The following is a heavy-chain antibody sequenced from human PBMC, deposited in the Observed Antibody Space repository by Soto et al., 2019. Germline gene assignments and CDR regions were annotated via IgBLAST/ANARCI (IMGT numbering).Heavy chain of an antibody. J-gene: IGHJ4*02. V-gene: IGHV4-34*01. CDR1: GGSFSGYY. Sequence: ASETLSLTCAVYGGSFSGYYWSWIRQPPGKGLEWIGEINHSGSTNYNPSLKSRVTISVDTSKNQFSLKLSSLTAADTAVYYCAGYGSGSFSDYWGQGTLVTVSS. CDR2: INHSGST. CDR3: AGYGSGSFSDY. D-gene: IGHD3-10*01.